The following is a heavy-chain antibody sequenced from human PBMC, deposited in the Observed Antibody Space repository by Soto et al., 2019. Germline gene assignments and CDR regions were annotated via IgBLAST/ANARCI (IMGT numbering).Heavy chain of an antibody. V-gene: IGHV4-34*01. CDR1: GGSFSGYY. J-gene: IGHJ6*02. CDR3: ARPSTITMIYGMDV. CDR2: INHSGST. D-gene: IGHD3-22*01. Sequence: SETLSLTCAVYGGSFSGYYWSWIRQPPGKGLEWIGEINHSGSTNYNPSLKSRVTISVDTSKNQFSLKLSSVTAADTAVYYCARPSTITMIYGMDVWGQGTTVTVS.